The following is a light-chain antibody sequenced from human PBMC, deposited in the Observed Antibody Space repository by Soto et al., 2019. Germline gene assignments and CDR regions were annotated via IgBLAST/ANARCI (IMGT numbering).Light chain of an antibody. CDR1: QSVSSY. Sequence: EIVLTQSPGTLSLSPGERATLSCRASQSVSSYLAWYQQKAGQAPRLLVYDATKRAIGIPARFSGSGSGTDFTLTISSLEPEDFAVYYCQQRSNWPKTFGHGTKVDIK. J-gene: IGKJ1*01. CDR2: DAT. CDR3: QQRSNWPKT. V-gene: IGKV3-11*01.